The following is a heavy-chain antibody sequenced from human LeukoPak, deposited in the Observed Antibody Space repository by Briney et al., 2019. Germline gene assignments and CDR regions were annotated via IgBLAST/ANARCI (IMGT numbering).Heavy chain of an antibody. J-gene: IGHJ5*02. Sequence: GGSLRLSCAVSGFGINNYWMTWYRQAPGKGLECVAHIKGDASEKHYVDSVKGRFTISRDNAENSLYLQMNSLRAEDTAVYYCARQAGVTWGQGTLVTVSS. CDR1: GFGINNYW. CDR2: IKGDASEK. CDR3: ARQAGVT. V-gene: IGHV3-7*01. D-gene: IGHD6-19*01.